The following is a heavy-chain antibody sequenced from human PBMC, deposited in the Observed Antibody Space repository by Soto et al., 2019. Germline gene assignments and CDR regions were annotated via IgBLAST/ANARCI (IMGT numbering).Heavy chain of an antibody. V-gene: IGHV3-21*01. D-gene: IGHD3-22*01. CDR2: ISSSSSYI. J-gene: IGHJ4*02. Sequence: GGSLRLSCAASGFTFSSYSMNWVRQAPGKGLEWVSSISSSSSYIYYADSVKGRFTISRDNAKNSLYLQMNSLRAEDTAVYYCARDVTYYYDSSGSLFVYWGQGTLVTVSS. CDR1: GFTFSSYS. CDR3: ARDVTYYYDSSGSLFVY.